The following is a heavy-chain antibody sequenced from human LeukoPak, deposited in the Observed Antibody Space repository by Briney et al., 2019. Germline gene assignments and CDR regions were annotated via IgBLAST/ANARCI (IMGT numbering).Heavy chain of an antibody. CDR2: INPSGDST. Sequence: ASVKVSCKASGYTFTSYYMHWVRQAPGQGLEWMGIINPSGDSTSYAQKFQGRVTMTRDTSTSTVYMELSSLRSEDTAVYYCARDNGGWYVDYWGQGTLVTVSS. V-gene: IGHV1-46*01. D-gene: IGHD6-19*01. CDR3: ARDNGGWYVDY. CDR1: GYTFTSYY. J-gene: IGHJ4*02.